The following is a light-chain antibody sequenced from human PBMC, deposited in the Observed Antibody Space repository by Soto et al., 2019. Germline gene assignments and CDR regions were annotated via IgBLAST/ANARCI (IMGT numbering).Light chain of an antibody. V-gene: IGKV3-15*01. CDR2: GAS. CDR1: QSVSSN. CDR3: QQYNNWPRT. J-gene: IGKJ1*01. Sequence: EIVMTQSPATLSVSQGERATPSCRASQSVSSNLAWYQQKPGQAPRLLIYGASTRATGIPARFSGSGSGTEFTLTISSLQSEDFAVYYCQQYNNWPRTFGQGTKVDIK.